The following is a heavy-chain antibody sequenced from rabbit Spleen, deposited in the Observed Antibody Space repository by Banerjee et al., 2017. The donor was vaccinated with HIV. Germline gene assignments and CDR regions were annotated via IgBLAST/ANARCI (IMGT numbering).Heavy chain of an antibody. V-gene: IGHV1S7*01. CDR2: IDPIFLTT. J-gene: IGHJ3*01. Sequence: QLVESGGGLVQPGGSLKLSCKASGFDFSNYGMSWVRQAPGKGLEWIGYIDPIFLTTSYATWVNGRFTISSHNAQNTLYLQLNSLTVADTATYFCARGGYGGHIYAMGLWGQGTLVTVS. CDR3: ARGGYGGHIYAMGL. CDR1: GFDFSNYG. D-gene: IGHD4-2*01.